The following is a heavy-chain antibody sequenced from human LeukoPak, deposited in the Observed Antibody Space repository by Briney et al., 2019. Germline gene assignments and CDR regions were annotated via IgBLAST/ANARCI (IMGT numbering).Heavy chain of an antibody. Sequence: SETLSLTCTVSGGSISSSSYYWGWIRQPPGKGLEWIGSIYYSGSTYYNPSLKSRVTISVDTSKNQFSLKLSSVTAAHTAVYYCARRDDSSGSLDTWFDPWGQGTLVTVSS. D-gene: IGHD3-22*01. CDR3: ARRDDSSGSLDTWFDP. J-gene: IGHJ5*02. CDR1: GGSISSSSYY. V-gene: IGHV4-39*07. CDR2: IYYSGST.